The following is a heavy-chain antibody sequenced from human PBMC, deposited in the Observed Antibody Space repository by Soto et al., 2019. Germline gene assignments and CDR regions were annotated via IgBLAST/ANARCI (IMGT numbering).Heavy chain of an antibody. V-gene: IGHV3-30-3*01. J-gene: IGHJ4*02. D-gene: IGHD1-26*01. CDR2: ISYDGNNK. CDR1: GFTFSSYA. CDR3: ARRIVAAGPFDY. Sequence: GGSLRLSCAASGFTFSSYAMHWVRQALGKGPEWVAVISYDGNNKYYADSVKGRFTISRDNSKNTLYLQMNSLRGDDTAVYYCARRIVAAGPFDYWGQGTLVTVSS.